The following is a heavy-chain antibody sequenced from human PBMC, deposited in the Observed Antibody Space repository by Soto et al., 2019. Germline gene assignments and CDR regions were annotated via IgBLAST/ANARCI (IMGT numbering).Heavy chain of an antibody. CDR3: AKIIAALQYYFDY. Sequence: SETLSLTCAVYGGSFSGYYWSWIRQPPGKGLEWIGEINHSGSTNYNPSLKSRVTISVDTSKNQFSLKLSSVTAADTAVYYCAKIIAALQYYFDYWGQGTLVTVSS. CDR1: GGSFSGYY. V-gene: IGHV4-34*01. CDR2: INHSGST. D-gene: IGHD6-6*01. J-gene: IGHJ4*02.